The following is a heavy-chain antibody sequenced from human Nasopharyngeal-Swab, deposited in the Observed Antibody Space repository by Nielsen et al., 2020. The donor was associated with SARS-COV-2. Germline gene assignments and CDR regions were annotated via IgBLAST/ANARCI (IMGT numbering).Heavy chain of an antibody. Sequence: WVRQAPGRGLEGMGWINAGNGNTKYSEKFQDRVTITRDTSASTVHMELSSLRSEDTAVYYCARPPIQQAYYYGPGSYYFPYWGQGTLVTVSS. V-gene: IGHV1-3*01. CDR2: INAGNGNT. CDR3: ARPPIQQAYYYGPGSYYFPY. J-gene: IGHJ4*02. D-gene: IGHD3-10*01.